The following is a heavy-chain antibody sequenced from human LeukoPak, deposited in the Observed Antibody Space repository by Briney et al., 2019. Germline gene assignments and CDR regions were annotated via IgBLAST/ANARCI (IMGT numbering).Heavy chain of an antibody. J-gene: IGHJ3*02. CDR3: AKDRGTFYYYDSSGRRDAFDI. V-gene: IGHV3-30*18. Sequence: PGRSLRLSCAASGFTFSSYGMHWVRQAPGKGLEWVAVISYDGSNKYYADSVKGRFTISRDNSKNTLYLQMNSLRAEDTAVYYCAKDRGTFYYYDSSGRRDAFDIWGQGTMVTVSS. CDR2: ISYDGSNK. D-gene: IGHD3-22*01. CDR1: GFTFSSYG.